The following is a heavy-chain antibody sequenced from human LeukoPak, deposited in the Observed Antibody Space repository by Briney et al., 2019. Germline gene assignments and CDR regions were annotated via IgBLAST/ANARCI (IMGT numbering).Heavy chain of an antibody. CDR3: ARSRSYYDFWSGYYTYYFDY. J-gene: IGHJ4*02. CDR1: GFTVSSNY. V-gene: IGHV3-66*02. CDR2: IYSGGST. D-gene: IGHD3-3*01. Sequence: GGSMRLACAASGFTVSSNYMSWVRQAPGKGLEWVSVIYSGGSTYYADSVKGRFTISRDNSKNTLYLQMNSLRAEDTAVYYCARSRSYYDFWSGYYTYYFDYWGQGTLVTVSS.